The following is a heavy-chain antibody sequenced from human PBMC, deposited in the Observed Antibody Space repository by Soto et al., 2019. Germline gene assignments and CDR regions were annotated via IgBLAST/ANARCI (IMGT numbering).Heavy chain of an antibody. CDR1: GDSISRYY. J-gene: IGHJ4*02. Sequence: QVHLQESGPGLVKPSETLSLTCSVFGDSISRYYWSWIRQPAGKGLEFIGRIYNSGIINYNPSLESRVTRSVDPSKNQISLQLSSATAADTAMYYCARGPYCGEECYFAYWGQGTLVTVSP. V-gene: IGHV4-4*07. D-gene: IGHD3-10*01. CDR3: ARGPYCGEECYFAY. CDR2: IYNSGII.